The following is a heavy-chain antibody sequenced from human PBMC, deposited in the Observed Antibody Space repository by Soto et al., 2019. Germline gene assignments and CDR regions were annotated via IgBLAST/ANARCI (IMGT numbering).Heavy chain of an antibody. J-gene: IGHJ3*02. CDR1: GGSISSYY. D-gene: IGHD3-22*01. CDR2: IYYSGST. V-gene: IGHV4-59*01. CDR3: ARDAPHYYDSVDAFDI. Sequence: SETLSLTCTVSGGSISSYYWSWIRQPPGKGLEWIGYIYYSGSTNYNPSLKSRVTISVDTSKNQFSLKLSSVTAADTAVYYCARDAPHYYDSVDAFDIWGQGTMVTVS.